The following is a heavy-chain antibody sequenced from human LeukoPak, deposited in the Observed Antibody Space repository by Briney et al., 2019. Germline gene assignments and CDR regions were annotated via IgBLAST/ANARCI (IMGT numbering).Heavy chain of an antibody. V-gene: IGHV4-34*01. CDR2: INHSGST. CDR1: GGSFSGYY. J-gene: IGHJ4*02. Sequence: SETLSLTRAVYGGSFSGYYWSWIRQPPGKGLEWIGEINHSGSTNYNPSLKSRVTISVDTSKNQFSLKLSSVTAADTAVYYCARLDPFYDFWSGYYYYFDYWGQGTLVTVSS. D-gene: IGHD3-3*01. CDR3: ARLDPFYDFWSGYYYYFDY.